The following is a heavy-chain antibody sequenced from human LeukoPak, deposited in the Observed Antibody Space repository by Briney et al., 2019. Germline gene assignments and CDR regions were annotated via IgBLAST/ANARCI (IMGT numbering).Heavy chain of an antibody. Sequence: ASVKVSGKASGGTFSSYAITWVRQAPGQGLEWMGGIIPMFGTANYAQMFQGRVTITADESTRTSHMELSSLRPDDTAVYYCARVGELDAYYYYYALDVWGQGTTVIVSS. CDR2: IIPMFGTA. CDR1: GGTFSSYA. D-gene: IGHD3-3*01. CDR3: ARVGELDAYYYYYALDV. J-gene: IGHJ6*02. V-gene: IGHV1-69*13.